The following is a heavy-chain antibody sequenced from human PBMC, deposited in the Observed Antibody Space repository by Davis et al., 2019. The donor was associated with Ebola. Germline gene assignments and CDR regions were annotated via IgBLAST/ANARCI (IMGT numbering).Heavy chain of an antibody. V-gene: IGHV5-51*01. CDR2: IYPGDSNA. Sequence: KVSCKDSGYSFTNYWIGWVRQMPGKGLEWMGVIYPGDSNARYSPSFQGHVTISADKSISTAYLQWSSLKASDTAMFYCARGTSLARNFDYWGQGTLVTVSS. CDR3: ARGTSLARNFDY. D-gene: IGHD1-14*01. J-gene: IGHJ4*02. CDR1: GYSFTNYW.